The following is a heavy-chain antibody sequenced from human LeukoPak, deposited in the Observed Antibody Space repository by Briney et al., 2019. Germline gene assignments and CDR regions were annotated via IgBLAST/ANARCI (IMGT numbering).Heavy chain of an antibody. CDR3: ARDMHEYYFDY. V-gene: IGHV3-23*01. Sequence: GGSLRLSCAASGFTFNNYAMTWVRQAPGKRLEWVSTINTGGGTYYADSVKGRFTMSRDNSRNTLFLQMNTLRAEDTAVYFCARDMHEYYFDYWGEGTLVTVSS. J-gene: IGHJ4*02. D-gene: IGHD2-2*01. CDR2: INTGGGT. CDR1: GFTFNNYA.